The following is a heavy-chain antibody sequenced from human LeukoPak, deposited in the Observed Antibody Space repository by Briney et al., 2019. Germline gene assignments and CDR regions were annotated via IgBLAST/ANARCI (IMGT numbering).Heavy chain of an antibody. D-gene: IGHD4-17*01. Sequence: GGSLRLSCAAPGFTCKSTCMTWVRQAPGKGLEWVSSISSSGSYIHYADSVKGRFTVSRDNDNDTLYLHMTGLSAEDSATYYCTRDYGARDDWGQGTLVTVSS. J-gene: IGHJ4*02. CDR3: TRDYGARDD. CDR2: ISSSGSYI. CDR1: GFTCKSTC. V-gene: IGHV3-21*01.